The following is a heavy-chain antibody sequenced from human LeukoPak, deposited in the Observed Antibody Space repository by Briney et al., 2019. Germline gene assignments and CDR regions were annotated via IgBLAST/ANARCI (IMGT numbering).Heavy chain of an antibody. Sequence: SAKVSCKASGFTFTSSAVQWVRQARGQRLEWIGWIVVGSGDTNYAQKFQERVTITRDMSTSTAYMELSSLRSEDTAVYYCAANPNWWELLFDLWGRGTLVTVSS. D-gene: IGHD1-26*01. CDR1: GFTFTSSA. CDR2: IVVGSGDT. V-gene: IGHV1-58*01. J-gene: IGHJ2*01. CDR3: AANPNWWELLFDL.